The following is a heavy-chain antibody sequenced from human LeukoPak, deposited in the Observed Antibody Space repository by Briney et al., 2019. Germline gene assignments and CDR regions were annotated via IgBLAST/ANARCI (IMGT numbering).Heavy chain of an antibody. J-gene: IGHJ3*02. V-gene: IGHV3-7*01. CDR1: GFTFSIYW. D-gene: IGHD6-13*01. CDR3: ARAEYSSSCHAFHI. CDR2: IKQGGSEK. Sequence: PGGSLRLSCAASGFTFSIYWMSWVRQAPGKGLVGVANIKQGGSEKFYGDSVRGRFTISRDNAKNSLYLQMNSVRAEDAAVYYCARAEYSSSCHAFHICRQGTMVTVSS.